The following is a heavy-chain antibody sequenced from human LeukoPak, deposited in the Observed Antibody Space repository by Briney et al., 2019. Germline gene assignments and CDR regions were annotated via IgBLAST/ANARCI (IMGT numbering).Heavy chain of an antibody. D-gene: IGHD1-7*01. Sequence: PGGSLRLSCETSGLTFSTTWMHWVRQAPGKGLMWVSRMNGEGTTIDCADSVKGRFTVSRDYAKNTLFLQMNNLRTEDTALYFCATARNFRFEYWGQGSLVIVSA. J-gene: IGHJ4*02. V-gene: IGHV3-74*01. CDR2: MNGEGTTI. CDR1: GLTFSTTW. CDR3: ATARNFRFEY.